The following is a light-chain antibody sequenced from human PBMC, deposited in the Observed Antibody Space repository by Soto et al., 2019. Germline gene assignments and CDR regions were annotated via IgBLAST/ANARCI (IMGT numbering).Light chain of an antibody. CDR1: QSVSSN. CDR2: GAS. J-gene: IGKJ1*01. CDR3: QQYHNWPRT. V-gene: IGKV3-15*01. Sequence: EIVMTQSPATLSVSPGERATLSCRASQSVSSNLAWYQQKPGQAPRLLIYGASTRATGIPARFSGSGSGTEFTLTISSLQSEDFAVYYCQQYHNWPRTFGQGTMVDIK.